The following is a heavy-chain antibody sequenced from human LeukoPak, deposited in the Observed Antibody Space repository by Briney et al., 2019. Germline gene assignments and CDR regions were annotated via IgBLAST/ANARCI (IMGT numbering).Heavy chain of an antibody. CDR1: GYTFTSYA. J-gene: IGHJ4*02. CDR3: ARKEFGHLPGFDY. D-gene: IGHD3-10*01. CDR2: INPGNGDT. V-gene: IGHV1-3*01. Sequence: ASVKVSCKASGYTFTSYAMHWVRQAPGQSLEWVGYINPGNGDTKSSWQFQGRVTLARDTSTSTVYLDISSLTSEDTAVYFCARKEFGHLPGFDYWGQGTLVTVSS.